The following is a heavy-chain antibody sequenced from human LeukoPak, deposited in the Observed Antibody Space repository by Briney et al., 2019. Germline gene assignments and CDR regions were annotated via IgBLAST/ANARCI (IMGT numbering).Heavy chain of an antibody. Sequence: GRSLRLSCAASGFTFSSYAMHWVRQAPGKGLEWVAVISYDGSNKYYADSVKGRFTISRDNSKNTVYLQMNSLGAEDTAVYYCAKDRGSGTAGDYWGQGTLVTVSS. CDR2: ISYDGSNK. V-gene: IGHV3-30*04. CDR1: GFTFSSYA. D-gene: IGHD3-10*01. CDR3: AKDRGSGTAGDY. J-gene: IGHJ4*02.